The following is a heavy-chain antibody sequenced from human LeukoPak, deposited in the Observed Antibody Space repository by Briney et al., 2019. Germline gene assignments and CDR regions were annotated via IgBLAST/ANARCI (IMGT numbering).Heavy chain of an antibody. J-gene: IGHJ4*02. CDR1: GFTFSSYA. CDR2: ISGSGGST. V-gene: IGHV3-23*01. Sequence: GGSLRLSCAAAGFTFSSYAMSWVRQAPGKGLEWVSAISGSGGSTYYADSVKGRFTISRDNSKNTLYLQMNSLRAEDTAVYYCAKGGYSYGYNYWGQGTLVTVSS. D-gene: IGHD5-18*01. CDR3: AKGGYSYGYNY.